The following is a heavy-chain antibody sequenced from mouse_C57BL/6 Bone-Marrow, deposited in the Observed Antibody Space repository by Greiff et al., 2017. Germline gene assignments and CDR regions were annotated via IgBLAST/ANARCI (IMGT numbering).Heavy chain of an antibody. J-gene: IGHJ3*01. CDR1: GYTFTSYW. D-gene: IGHD2-1*01. CDR3: TRRGYYGNPAWFAY. V-gene: IGHV1-5*01. CDR2: IYPGNSDT. Sequence: EVHLVESGTVLARPGASVKMSCKTSGYTFTSYWMHWVKQRPGQGLEWIGAIYPGNSDTSYNQKFKGKAKLTAVTSASTAYMELSSLTNEDSAVYYCTRRGYYGNPAWFAYWGQGTLVTVSA.